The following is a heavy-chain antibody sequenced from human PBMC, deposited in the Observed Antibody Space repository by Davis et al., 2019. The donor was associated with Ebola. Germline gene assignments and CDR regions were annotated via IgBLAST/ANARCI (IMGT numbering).Heavy chain of an antibody. V-gene: IGHV1-2*02. CDR1: GGTFSSYA. D-gene: IGHD3-9*01. Sequence: ASVKVSCKASGGTFSSYAISWVRQAPGQGLEWMGWINPNSGGTNYAQKFQGRVTMTRDTSISTAYMELSRLRSDDTAVYYCASDILTGGTGHWGQGTLVTVSS. J-gene: IGHJ4*02. CDR3: ASDILTGGTGH. CDR2: INPNSGGT.